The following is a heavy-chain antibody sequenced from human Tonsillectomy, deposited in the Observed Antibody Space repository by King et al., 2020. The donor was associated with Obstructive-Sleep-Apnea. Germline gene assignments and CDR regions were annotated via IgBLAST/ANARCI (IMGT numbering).Heavy chain of an antibody. J-gene: IGHJ6*02. CDR2: IFYSGNA. CDR1: GSSISSYN. CDR3: ARFCSTTSCPSYGLDV. Sequence: VQLHESGPGLVKPSDSLSLTCTVSGSSISSYNWSWIRQPPGKGLEWVGHIFYSGNADYNPSLKSRVTFSVDTSKSQFSLKLRSVTAADTAVYYCARFCSTTSCPSYGLDVWGQGTTVTVSS. V-gene: IGHV4-59*07. D-gene: IGHD2-2*01.